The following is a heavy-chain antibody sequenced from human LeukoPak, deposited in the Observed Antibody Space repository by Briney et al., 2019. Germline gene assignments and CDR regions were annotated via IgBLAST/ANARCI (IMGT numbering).Heavy chain of an antibody. J-gene: IGHJ4*02. CDR2: IYPGDSDT. Sequence: GESLKISCKGSGYSFSNYWIGWVRQMPGKGLEWMGIIYPGDSDTRYSPSFQGQVTISADKSISTAYLQWGSLKASDTAMYYCARLALGIAADFDYWGQGTLVTVSS. V-gene: IGHV5-51*01. CDR3: ARLALGIAADFDY. D-gene: IGHD6-13*01. CDR1: GYSFSNYW.